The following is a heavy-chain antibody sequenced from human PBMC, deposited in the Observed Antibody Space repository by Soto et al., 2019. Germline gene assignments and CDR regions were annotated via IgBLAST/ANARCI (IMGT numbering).Heavy chain of an antibody. J-gene: IGHJ4*02. CDR2: IYPGDSDT. Sequence: PGESLKISCRGSGYSFSSYWIGWERQMPGKGLEWMGIIYPGDSDTRYSPSFQGQVTISADKSISTAYLQWSSLKASDTAMYYCARPRYSSSWYTIDYWGQGTLVTVSS. V-gene: IGHV5-51*01. CDR1: GYSFSSYW. CDR3: ARPRYSSSWYTIDY. D-gene: IGHD6-13*01.